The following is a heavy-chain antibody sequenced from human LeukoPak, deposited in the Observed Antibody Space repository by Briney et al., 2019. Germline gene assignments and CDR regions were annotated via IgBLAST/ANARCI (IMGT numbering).Heavy chain of an antibody. CDR1: GGSISSYY. CDR2: IYYSGST. V-gene: IGHV4-59*01. CDR3: AGGVYGSGSYYNRWFDP. Sequence: KPSETPSLTCTVSGGSISSYYWSWIRQPPGKGLEWIGYIYYSGSTNYNPSLKSRVTISVDTSKNQFSLKLSSVTAADTAVYYCAGGVYGSGSYYNRWFDPWGQGTLVTVSS. J-gene: IGHJ5*02. D-gene: IGHD3-10*01.